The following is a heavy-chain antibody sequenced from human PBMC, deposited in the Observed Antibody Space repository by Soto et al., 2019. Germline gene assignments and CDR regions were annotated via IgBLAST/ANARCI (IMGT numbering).Heavy chain of an antibody. D-gene: IGHD3-16*02. J-gene: IGHJ4*02. V-gene: IGHV1-2*02. CDR2: INTYTSTT. CDR3: ARASGSTLTLSSTLGF. Sequence: QVQLVQSGAEMKKLGASVKVSCTASGYSFTHYYVHWVRQAPGQGLEWMGWINTYTSTTTYEPKFEGRISMTREKSVSTAYMERSGLRSYVSSLYFWARASGSTLTLSSTLGFWGQGTLVAGSS. CDR1: GYSFTHYY.